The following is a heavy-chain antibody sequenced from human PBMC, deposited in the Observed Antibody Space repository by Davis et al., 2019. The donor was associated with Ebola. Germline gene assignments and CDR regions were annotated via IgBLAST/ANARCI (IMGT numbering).Heavy chain of an antibody. CDR1: GFTFTAYY. D-gene: IGHD6-25*01. CDR2: INANTGGT. J-gene: IGHJ6*04. CDR3: ARDLAASSGAHFFYFGMDV. V-gene: IGHV1-2*06. Sequence: ASVKVSCKASGFTFTAYYMHWVRQAPGQGLEWMGRINANTGGTNYAPRFQGRITLTKDRATSTVYMELRSLTSDDTAVYYCARDLAASSGAHFFYFGMDVWGEGTSVAVSS.